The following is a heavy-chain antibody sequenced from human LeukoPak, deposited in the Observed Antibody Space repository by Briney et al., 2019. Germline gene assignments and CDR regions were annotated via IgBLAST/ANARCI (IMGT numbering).Heavy chain of an antibody. D-gene: IGHD2-15*01. J-gene: IGHJ4*02. CDR1: GFTFSTFA. V-gene: IGHV3-23*01. Sequence: GGSLRLSCAASGFTFSTFAMIWVRQPPGKGLEWVSSIFPSGGEIHYADSVRGRFTISRDNSKSTLSLQMNSLRAEDTAIYYCAKRYCSGGSCYSGDDYFDYWGQGTLVTVSS. CDR2: IFPSGGEI. CDR3: AKRYCSGGSCYSGDDYFDY.